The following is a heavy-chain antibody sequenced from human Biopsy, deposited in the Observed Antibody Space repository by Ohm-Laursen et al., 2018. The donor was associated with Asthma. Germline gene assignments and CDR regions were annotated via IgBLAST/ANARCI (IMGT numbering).Heavy chain of an antibody. D-gene: IGHD5-12*01. Sequence: ASVKVSCKTSGDSFSNYAISWVRQAPGQGLEWMGGLIPVLGTPDHAQMFEGRVTITADESTSTAYMELSSLSSEDTAVYYCARGYSGSDRIVYYYSGLEVWGQGTTVTVSS. CDR1: GDSFSNYA. CDR2: LIPVLGTP. CDR3: ARGYSGSDRIVYYYSGLEV. J-gene: IGHJ6*02. V-gene: IGHV1-69*13.